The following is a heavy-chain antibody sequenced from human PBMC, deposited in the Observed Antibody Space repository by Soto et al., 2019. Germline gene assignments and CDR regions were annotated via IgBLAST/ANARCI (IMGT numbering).Heavy chain of an antibody. CDR1: GGTFSSYT. J-gene: IGHJ5*02. CDR3: ARGQVYGDYDWFDP. CDR2: IIPILGNT. Sequence: VASVKVSCKASGGTFSSYTISWVRQAPGQGLEWMGRIIPILGNTNYAQKFQDRVTITRDRSMSTAYMELSSLRSEDTAMYYCARGQVYGDYDWFDPWGQGTLVTVSS. V-gene: IGHV1-69*08. D-gene: IGHD4-17*01.